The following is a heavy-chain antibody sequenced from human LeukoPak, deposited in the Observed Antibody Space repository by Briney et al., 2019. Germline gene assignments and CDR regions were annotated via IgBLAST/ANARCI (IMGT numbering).Heavy chain of an antibody. Sequence: ASVKVSCTSSGYSFTGYYMHWVRQAPGQGREWMGWINPKSGGTNYAQKFQGRVTITRDTSISTAYMELSRLRSDDTAVYYCARAEATGLGGDFDYWGQGTLVTVSS. J-gene: IGHJ4*02. D-gene: IGHD5-12*01. CDR1: GYSFTGYY. CDR3: ARAEATGLGGDFDY. V-gene: IGHV1-2*02. CDR2: INPKSGGT.